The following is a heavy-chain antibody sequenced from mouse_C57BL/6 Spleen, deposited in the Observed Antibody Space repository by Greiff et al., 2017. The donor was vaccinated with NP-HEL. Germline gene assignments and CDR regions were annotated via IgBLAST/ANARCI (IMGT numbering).Heavy chain of an antibody. J-gene: IGHJ2*01. CDR2: IDPSDSET. D-gene: IGHD2-10*01. V-gene: IGHV1-52*01. Sequence: VQLQQPGAELVRPGSSVKLSCKASGYTFTSYWMHWVKQRPIQGLEWIGNIDPSDSETHYNQKFKDKATLTVDKSSSTAYMQLSSLTSEDSAVYYCARSLSYNYYFDYWGQGTTLTVSS. CDR3: ARSLSYNYYFDY. CDR1: GYTFTSYW.